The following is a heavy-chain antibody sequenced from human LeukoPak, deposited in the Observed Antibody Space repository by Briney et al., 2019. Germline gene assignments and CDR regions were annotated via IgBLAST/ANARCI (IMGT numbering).Heavy chain of an antibody. CDR3: ARAEYSSSSSDY. V-gene: IGHV4-34*01. Sequence: SETLSLTCAVYGGSFSGYYWSWIRQPPGKGLEWIGEINHSGSTNYNPSLKSRVTISVGTSKNQFSLKLSSVTAADTAVYYCARAEYSSSSSDYWGQGTLVTVSS. D-gene: IGHD6-6*01. CDR1: GGSFSGYY. J-gene: IGHJ4*02. CDR2: INHSGST.